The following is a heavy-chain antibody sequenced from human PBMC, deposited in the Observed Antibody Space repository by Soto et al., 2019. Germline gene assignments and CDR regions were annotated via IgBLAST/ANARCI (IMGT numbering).Heavy chain of an antibody. CDR1: GYTFTNYD. CDR3: ARVWGTIDY. V-gene: IGHV1-8*01. Sequence: QVQLVQSGAEVKKPGASVKVSCKASGYTFTNYDINWVRQATGQGLEWMGWTNPNSGNTGSAQKFQGRITMTRDTSTGTAYMELTSLRYEDTAVYYCARVWGTIDYWGQGTLVTVSS. D-gene: IGHD3-16*01. J-gene: IGHJ4*02. CDR2: TNPNSGNT.